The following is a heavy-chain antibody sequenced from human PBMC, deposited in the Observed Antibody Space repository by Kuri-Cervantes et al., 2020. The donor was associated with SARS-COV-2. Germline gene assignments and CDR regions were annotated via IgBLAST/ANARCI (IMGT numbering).Heavy chain of an antibody. Sequence: SETLSLTCAVSGYSISSGYYWGWIRQPPGKGLEWIAIIYHSGSTYYNPSLKSRVTISLDTSKNQFSLKLSSVTAADTAVYYCARVSYGDAFDIWGQGTMVTVSS. V-gene: IGHV4-38-2*01. CDR3: ARVSYGDAFDI. J-gene: IGHJ3*02. CDR2: IYHSGST. D-gene: IGHD4-17*01. CDR1: GYSISSGYY.